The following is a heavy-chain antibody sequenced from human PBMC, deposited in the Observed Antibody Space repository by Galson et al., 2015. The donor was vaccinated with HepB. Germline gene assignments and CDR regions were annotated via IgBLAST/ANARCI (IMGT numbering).Heavy chain of an antibody. Sequence: SLRLSCAASGVTVSNNYMNWVRQAPGRGLEWVSVIYSGGQTYYADSVKGRFIISRDNSKNTVYLQVNSLRVEDTAMYYCTRGATFNGPWGQGTLVTVSS. D-gene: IGHD2-8*01. CDR1: GVTVSNNY. CDR3: TRGATFNGP. J-gene: IGHJ5*02. V-gene: IGHV3-53*01. CDR2: IYSGGQT.